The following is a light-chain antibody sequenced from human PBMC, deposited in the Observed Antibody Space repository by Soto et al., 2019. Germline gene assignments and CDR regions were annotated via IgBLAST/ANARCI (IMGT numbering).Light chain of an antibody. CDR3: SSYAGSNNFVV. V-gene: IGLV2-8*01. J-gene: IGLJ2*01. CDR2: EVS. CDR1: SSDVGGYNY. Sequence: QSALTQPPSAYGSPGQSVTISCTGTSSDVGGYNYVSGYQQHPGKAPKLMIYEVSKRPSGVPDRFSGSKSGNTASLTVSGLQAEDEADYYCSSYAGSNNFVVFGGGTQLTVL.